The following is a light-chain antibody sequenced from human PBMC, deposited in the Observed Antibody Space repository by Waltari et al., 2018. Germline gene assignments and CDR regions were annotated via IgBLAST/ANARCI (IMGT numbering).Light chain of an antibody. CDR1: DKIYQN. V-gene: IGKV3-15*01. CDR2: GTS. J-gene: IGKJ4*01. Sequence: ETVMTQSPATLSVSPGERGILSCRARDKIYQNLAWYRQKPGQAPRLLIFGTSTRATGIPARFSGSGSGTDYTLTISSLQSEDFAVYFCQQYNHWPLAFGGGTNIEIK. CDR3: QQYNHWPLA.